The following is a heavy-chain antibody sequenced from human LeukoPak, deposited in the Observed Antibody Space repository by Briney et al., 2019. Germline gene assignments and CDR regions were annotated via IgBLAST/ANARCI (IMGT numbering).Heavy chain of an antibody. V-gene: IGHV3-21*01. CDR1: GFTFSSYS. Sequence: PGRSLRLSCAASGFTFSSYSMNWVRQAPGKGLEWVSSISSRSSYIYDADSVKGRFTISRDNAENSLYLQMNSLRAEDTAVYYCATEETTMTDALDIWGQGTMVTVSS. CDR3: ATEETTMTDALDI. D-gene: IGHD4-17*01. CDR2: ISSRSSYI. J-gene: IGHJ3*02.